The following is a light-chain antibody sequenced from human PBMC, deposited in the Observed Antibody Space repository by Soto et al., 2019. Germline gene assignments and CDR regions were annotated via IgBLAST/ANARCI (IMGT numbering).Light chain of an antibody. CDR3: QQYAYPPWT. CDR1: QSVTSTY. V-gene: IGKV3-20*01. J-gene: IGKJ1*01. CDR2: GAS. Sequence: DTVVTQSPGTLSLSPGERATLSCRASQSVTSTYLAWYQQKPGQAPRLLIYGASTRATGIPDRFSGGGSGTDFTLTISRLEPEDFAVYYCQQYAYPPWTFGHGTKVEV.